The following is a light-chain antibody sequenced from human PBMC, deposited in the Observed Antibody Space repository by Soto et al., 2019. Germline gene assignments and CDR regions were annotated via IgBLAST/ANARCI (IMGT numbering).Light chain of an antibody. V-gene: IGLV2-23*02. CDR3: CSYAGSSTVV. Sequence: QSVLTQPASVSGSPGQSITISCTGTSSDVGGQNAVSWYQQHPGKAPKFIIYDVSKRPSGVSSRFSGSKSGNTASLTLSGLQAEDEADYYCCSYAGSSTVVFGGGTKLTVL. CDR1: SSDVGGQNA. J-gene: IGLJ2*01. CDR2: DVS.